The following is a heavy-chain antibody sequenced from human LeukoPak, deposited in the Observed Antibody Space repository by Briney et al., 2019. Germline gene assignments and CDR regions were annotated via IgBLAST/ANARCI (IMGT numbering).Heavy chain of an antibody. V-gene: IGHV1-69*13. J-gene: IGHJ6*02. Sequence: SVKVSCKASGGTFSSYAISWVRQAPGQGLEWMGGIIPIFGTANYAQKFQGRVTITADESTGTAYMELSSLRSEDTAVYYCAEAGSQTYYYDSSGYPYYYYGMDVWGQGTTVTVSS. CDR3: AEAGSQTYYYDSSGYPYYYYGMDV. CDR1: GGTFSSYA. D-gene: IGHD3-22*01. CDR2: IIPIFGTA.